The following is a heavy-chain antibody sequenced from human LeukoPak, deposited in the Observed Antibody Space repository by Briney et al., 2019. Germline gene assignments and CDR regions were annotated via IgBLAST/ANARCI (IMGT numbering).Heavy chain of an antibody. Sequence: GSLRLSCAASGFTFSSYWMSWVRQAPGKGLDWVANIKQDGSEKYYVDSVKGRFTISRDNARNSLYLQMNSLTAEDTAVYYCARDPYSGAYGDTYYYYMDVWGKGTTVTISS. J-gene: IGHJ6*03. CDR3: ARDPYSGAYGDTYYYYMDV. D-gene: IGHD1-26*01. V-gene: IGHV3-7*01. CDR1: GFTFSSYW. CDR2: IKQDGSEK.